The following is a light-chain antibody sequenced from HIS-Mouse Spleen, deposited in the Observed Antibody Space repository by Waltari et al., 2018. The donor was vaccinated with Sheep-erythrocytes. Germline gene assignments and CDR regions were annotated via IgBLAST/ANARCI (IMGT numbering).Light chain of an antibody. Sequence: QSALTQPASVSGSPGQSITISCTGTSSDVGSYNLVSWYQQHPGKAPKLMIYEGSKRPSGVPNRFSGSKSGNTASLTSSGLQAEDEADYYCCSYAGSSTPWVFGGGTKLTVL. CDR2: EGS. J-gene: IGLJ3*02. V-gene: IGLV2-23*01. CDR3: CSYAGSSTPWV. CDR1: SSDVGSYNL.